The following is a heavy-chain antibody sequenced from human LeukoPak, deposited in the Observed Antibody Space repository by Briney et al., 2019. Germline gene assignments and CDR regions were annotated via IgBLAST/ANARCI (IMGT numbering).Heavy chain of an antibody. CDR1: GLSVSSTH. V-gene: IGHV3-66*01. J-gene: IGHJ5*02. CDR2: TYSGGNT. D-gene: IGHD2-15*01. CDR3: AREDCSGGSCYGRTNWLDP. Sequence: PGGSLRLSCAASGLSVSSTHMSWLRQAPGKGLEWVSLTYSGGNTYYAESVKGRFSISRDSSKNTLYVQMSSLRVEDTAVYYCAREDCSGGSCYGRTNWLDPWGQGTLVTVSS.